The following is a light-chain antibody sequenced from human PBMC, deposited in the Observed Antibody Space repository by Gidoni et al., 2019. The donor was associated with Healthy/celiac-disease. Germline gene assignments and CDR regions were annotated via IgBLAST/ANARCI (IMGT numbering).Light chain of an antibody. Sequence: LVLTQSPGTLSLSPGERATLSCRASQSVSSSYLAWYQQKPGQAPRLLIYGASSRATGIPDRFSGSGSGTDFTLIISRLEPEDFAVYYCQQYGSSPKTFGQGTKLEIK. CDR1: QSVSSSY. V-gene: IGKV3-20*01. CDR3: QQYGSSPKT. CDR2: GAS. J-gene: IGKJ2*01.